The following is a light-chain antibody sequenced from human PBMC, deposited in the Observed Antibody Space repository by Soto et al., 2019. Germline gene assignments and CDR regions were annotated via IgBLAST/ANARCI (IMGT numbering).Light chain of an antibody. CDR3: QQRSNWPLT. V-gene: IGKV3-11*01. CDR2: DAS. J-gene: IGKJ4*01. CDR1: QSVSSY. Sequence: EIVLTQSPATLSLSPGERATLSCRASQSVSSYLAWYQQKPGQAPSLLIYDASNMATGIPARFSGSGSGTDFTLTSSSLEPEDFAVYYCQQRSNWPLTFGGGTKVEIK.